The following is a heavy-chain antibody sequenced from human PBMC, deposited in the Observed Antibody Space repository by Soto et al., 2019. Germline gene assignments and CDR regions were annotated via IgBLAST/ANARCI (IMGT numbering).Heavy chain of an antibody. CDR2: INSDGSST. D-gene: IGHD1-26*01. CDR3: ARRREGYYYGLDV. J-gene: IGHJ6*02. CDR1: RFTFSSYW. Sequence: EERLVESGGXXVQPGGSLRLSCAASRFTFSSYWMYWVRQAPGKGLAGVSRINSDGSSTRYAESVKGRFSISRDNSKSTLYLQMNTLRAEDTAVYYCARRREGYYYGLDVWGQGTTVTVSS. V-gene: IGHV3-74*01.